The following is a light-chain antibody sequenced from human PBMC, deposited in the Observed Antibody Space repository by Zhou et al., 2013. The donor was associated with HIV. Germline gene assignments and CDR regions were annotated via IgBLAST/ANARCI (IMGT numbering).Light chain of an antibody. V-gene: IGKV1-5*03. CDR1: ETVGRS. CDR3: QQYTSYVLS. CDR2: KTS. J-gene: IGKJ4*01. Sequence: IQMTQSPSIVSASLGDRVTITCRANETVGRSLAWYQQKLGKAPTLLIYKTSSLDKGVPSRFSGSGSGTEFTLTIAGLQLDDLGTYYCQQYTSYVLSFGGGTKVDIK.